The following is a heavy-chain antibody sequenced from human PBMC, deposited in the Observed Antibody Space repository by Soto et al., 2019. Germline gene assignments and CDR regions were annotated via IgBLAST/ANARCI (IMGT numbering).Heavy chain of an antibody. CDR2: IYVTGAV. V-gene: IGHV4-31*03. Sequence: SETLSLTCSVSGAALNSGNYYWSWIRQVPGKGLEWIGHIYVTGAVDYNPSLRDRITISQDTSERQFSLNLRLVTAADTAVYYCERIRIAKNNYQWFHHWAQGTLVTVSS. J-gene: IGHJ1*01. CDR1: GAALNSGNYY. CDR3: ERIRIAKNNYQWFHH. D-gene: IGHD2-21*01.